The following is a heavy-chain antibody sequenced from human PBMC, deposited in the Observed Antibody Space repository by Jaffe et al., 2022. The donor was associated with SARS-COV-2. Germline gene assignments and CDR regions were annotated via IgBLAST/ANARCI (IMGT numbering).Heavy chain of an antibody. CDR2: ISAYNGNT. Sequence: QVQLVQSGAEVKKPGASVKVSCKASGYTFTSYGISWVRQAPGQGLEWMGWISAYNGNTNYAQKLQGRVTMTTDTSTSTAYMELRSLRSDDTAVYYCARDSVFYYYDDAPFDSRRPNAFDIWGQGTMVTVSS. J-gene: IGHJ3*02. CDR1: GYTFTSYG. V-gene: IGHV1-18*01. D-gene: IGHD3-22*01. CDR3: ARDSVFYYYDDAPFDSRRPNAFDI.